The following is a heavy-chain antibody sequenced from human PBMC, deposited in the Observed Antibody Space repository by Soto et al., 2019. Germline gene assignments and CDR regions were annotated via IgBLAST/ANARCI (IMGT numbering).Heavy chain of an antibody. D-gene: IGHD2-8*01. CDR1: GFSFSTYA. CDR2: ITPSGGNT. V-gene: IGHV3-23*01. J-gene: IGHJ6*03. CDR3: AGRYCPNGVCYTNYYYYMDI. Sequence: HPGGSLRLSCAASGFSFSTYAMTWVRQAPGKGLEWVSTITPSGGNTYYADSVKVRFTITRDNSENTLYLHMNSLRAEDTAVYYCAGRYCPNGVCYTNYYYYMDIWGEGTTVTVS.